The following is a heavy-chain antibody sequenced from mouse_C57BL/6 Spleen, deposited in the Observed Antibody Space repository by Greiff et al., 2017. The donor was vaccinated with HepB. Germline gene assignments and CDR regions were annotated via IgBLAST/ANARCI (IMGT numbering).Heavy chain of an antibody. CDR2: IWSGGST. CDR3: ATYYFDY. Sequence: VQLQQSGPGLVQPSQSLSITCTVSGFSLTSYGVHWVRQSPGKGLEWLGVIWSGGSTDYNAAFISRLCISKDNSTSQVFFKMNSLQADDTAIYYCATYYFDYWGQGTTLTVSS. J-gene: IGHJ2*01. V-gene: IGHV2-2*01. CDR1: GFSLTSYG.